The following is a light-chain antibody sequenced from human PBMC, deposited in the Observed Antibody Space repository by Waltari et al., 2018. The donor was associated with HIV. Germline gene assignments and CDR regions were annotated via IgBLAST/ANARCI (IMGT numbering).Light chain of an antibody. CDR1: SSDVVGYSY. Sequence: QSALTQPASVSGSPGQSITISCTGTSSDVVGYSYVSWYQQHPGKAPKIMSSEFSHRPSGVTSRFSVSKSGNTASLTISGLQVEDEADYYCSSYTSSSTLYVFGTGTKVTVL. J-gene: IGLJ1*01. V-gene: IGLV2-14*01. CDR2: EFS. CDR3: SSYTSSSTLYV.